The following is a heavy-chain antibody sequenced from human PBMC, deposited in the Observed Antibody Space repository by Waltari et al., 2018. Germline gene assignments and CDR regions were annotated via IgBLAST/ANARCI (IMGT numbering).Heavy chain of an antibody. CDR2: ISGSGGST. D-gene: IGHD1-26*01. CDR1: GFTFSSYA. CDR3: AKDLGGSYYSD. V-gene: IGHV3-23*01. Sequence: EVQLLESGGGLVQPGGSLRLSCAASGFTFSSYAMSWVRQAPGKGLGGVSVISGSGGSTYYADSVKGRFTISRDNSKNTLYLQMNSLRAEDTAVYYCAKDLGGSYYSDWGQGTLVTVSS. J-gene: IGHJ4*02.